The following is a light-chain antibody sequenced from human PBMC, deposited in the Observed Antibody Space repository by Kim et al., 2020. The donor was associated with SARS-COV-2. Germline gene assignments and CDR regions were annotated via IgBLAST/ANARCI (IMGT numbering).Light chain of an antibody. Sequence: DIVMTQPPASLAVSLGERATINCKSSQSVLYSSNNKNYLAWYQQKPGQPPKLLIYWASTRESGVPDRFSGSGSGTDFTLTISSLQAEDVAVYYCQQYYSTPRTFGQGTKVDIK. CDR3: QQYYSTPRT. CDR2: WAS. J-gene: IGKJ1*01. V-gene: IGKV4-1*01. CDR1: QSVLYSSNNKNY.